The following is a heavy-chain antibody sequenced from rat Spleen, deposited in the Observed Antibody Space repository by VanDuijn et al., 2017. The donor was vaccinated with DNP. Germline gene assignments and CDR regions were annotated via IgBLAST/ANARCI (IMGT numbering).Heavy chain of an antibody. CDR3: ARGSTSIYWYFDF. CDR1: GFTFSNYG. CDR2: INTGGFNT. Sequence: EVQLVESGGGLVQPGRSLRLSCAASGFTFSNYGMAWVRQAPTKGLEWVASINTGGFNTYYRDSVKGRFTISRDNAKNTQSLQMDSLRSEDTATYYCARGSTSIYWYFDFWGPGTMVTVSS. J-gene: IGHJ1*01. V-gene: IGHV5S13*01. D-gene: IGHD3-1*01.